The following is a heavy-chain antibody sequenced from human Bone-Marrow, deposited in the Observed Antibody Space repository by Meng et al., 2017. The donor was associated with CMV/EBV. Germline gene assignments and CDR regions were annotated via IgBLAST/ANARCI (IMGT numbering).Heavy chain of an antibody. CDR1: GFTFDDYA. V-gene: IGHV3-9*01. Sequence: GGSLRLSCAASGFTFDDYAMHWVRQAPGKGLEWVSGISWNSGSIGYADSVKGRFTISRDNAKNSLYLQMNSLRAEDTALYYCAKDWRSCSSTSCYLYPGYFAYWGPGKLVNVAS. D-gene: IGHD2-2*01. CDR2: ISWNSGSI. CDR3: AKDWRSCSSTSCYLYPGYFAY. J-gene: IGHJ4*02.